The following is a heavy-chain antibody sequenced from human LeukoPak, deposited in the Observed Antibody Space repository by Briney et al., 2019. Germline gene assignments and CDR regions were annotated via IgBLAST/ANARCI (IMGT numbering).Heavy chain of an antibody. CDR3: ASASSSWYKGVWFDP. J-gene: IGHJ5*02. Sequence: ASETLSLTCTVSGYSISSSYYWSWIRQPPGKGLEWIGYIYYSGSTNYNPSLKSRVTISVDTSKNQFSLKLSSVTAADTAVYYCASASSSWYKGVWFDPWGQGTLVTVSS. CDR2: IYYSGST. CDR1: GYSISSSYY. V-gene: IGHV4-61*01. D-gene: IGHD6-13*01.